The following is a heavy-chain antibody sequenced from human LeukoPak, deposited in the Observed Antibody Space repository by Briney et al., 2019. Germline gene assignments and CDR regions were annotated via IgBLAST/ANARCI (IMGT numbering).Heavy chain of an antibody. V-gene: IGHV3-30-3*01. J-gene: IGHJ4*02. CDR3: ARAFGSSSGWEIDY. D-gene: IGHD6-19*01. CDR1: GFTFSSYA. CDR2: ISYDGSNK. Sequence: PGGSLRLSCAASGFTFSSYAMHWVRQAPGKGLEWVAVISYDGSNKYYADSVKGRFTISRDNSKNTLYLQMNSLRAEDTAVYYCARAFGSSSGWEIDYRGQGTLVTVSS.